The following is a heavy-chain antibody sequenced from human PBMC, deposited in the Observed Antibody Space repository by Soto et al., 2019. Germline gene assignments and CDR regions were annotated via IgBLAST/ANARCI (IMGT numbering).Heavy chain of an antibody. CDR2: INHSGST. CDR3: ARPITIFGVVIPWFDP. V-gene: IGHV4-34*01. D-gene: IGHD3-3*01. Sequence: SETLSLTCAVYGGSFSGYYWSWIRQPPGEGLEWIGEINHSGSTNYNPSLKSRVTISVDTSKNQFSLKLSSVTAADTAVYYCARPITIFGVVIPWFDPWGQGTLVTVSS. J-gene: IGHJ5*02. CDR1: GGSFSGYY.